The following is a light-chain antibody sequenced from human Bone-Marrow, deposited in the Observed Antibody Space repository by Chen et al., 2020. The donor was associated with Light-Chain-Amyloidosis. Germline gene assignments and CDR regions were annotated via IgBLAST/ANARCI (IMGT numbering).Light chain of an antibody. CDR3: SSYTITNALV. Sequence: QSALSQPASVSGPPGQSITLSCPGTSNDVGRVNHVSWYQQHPDKAPKLMIYEVTNRPSWVPDRCSGSKSDNTASLTISGLQTEDEADYFCSSYTITNALVFGSGTRVTVL. CDR1: SNDVGRVNH. CDR2: EVT. V-gene: IGLV2-14*01. J-gene: IGLJ1*01.